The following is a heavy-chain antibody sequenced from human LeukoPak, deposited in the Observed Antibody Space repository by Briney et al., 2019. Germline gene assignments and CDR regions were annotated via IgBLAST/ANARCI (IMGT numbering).Heavy chain of an antibody. D-gene: IGHD2/OR15-2a*01. CDR3: ARGSNSLSSYYYYYYGMDV. CDR1: GFTFSSYG. CDR2: IWYDGSNK. V-gene: IGHV3-33*01. J-gene: IGHJ6*02. Sequence: GGSLRLSCAASGFTFSSYGMHWVRQALGKGLEWVAVIWYDGSNKYYADSVKGRFTISRDNSKNTLYLQMNSLRAEDTAVYYCARGSNSLSSYYYYYYGMDVWGQGTTVTVSS.